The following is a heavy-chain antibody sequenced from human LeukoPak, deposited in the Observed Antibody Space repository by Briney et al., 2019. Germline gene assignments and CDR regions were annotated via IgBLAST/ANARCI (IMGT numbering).Heavy chain of an antibody. Sequence: GGSLRLSCAASGFTFDDYAMHWVRQAPGKGLEWVSLISGDGGSTYYADSVNCRFPISRDNSKNSLYLQMNSLRTEDTALYYCAKDPYYYDSSGYYYPDYWGQGTLVTVSS. CDR2: ISGDGGST. CDR3: AKDPYYYDSSGYYYPDY. D-gene: IGHD3-22*01. V-gene: IGHV3-43*02. J-gene: IGHJ4*02. CDR1: GFTFDDYA.